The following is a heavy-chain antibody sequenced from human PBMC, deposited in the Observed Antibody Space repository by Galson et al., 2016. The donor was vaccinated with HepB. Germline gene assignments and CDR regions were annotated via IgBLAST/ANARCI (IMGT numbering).Heavy chain of an antibody. D-gene: IGHD2-21*01. CDR2: IIPIFGTA. CDR3: ANGGVCGGDSCTLGDAFEI. CDR1: GGTFSSYA. J-gene: IGHJ3*02. V-gene: IGHV1-69*13. Sequence: SVKVSCKASGGTFSSYAISWVRQAPGQGLEWMGGIIPIFGTANYAQKFQGRVTITADESTSTAYMELSSLRSDDTAVYYCANGGVCGGDSCTLGDAFEIWGRGTMVTVSS.